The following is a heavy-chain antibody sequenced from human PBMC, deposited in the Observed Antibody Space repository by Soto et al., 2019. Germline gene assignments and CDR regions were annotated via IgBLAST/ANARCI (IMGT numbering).Heavy chain of an antibody. J-gene: IGHJ6*02. CDR1: GFTFGSYA. CDR2: ISYDGSNK. CDR3: ARDMATIHYYYYYYGMDV. V-gene: IGHV3-30-3*01. Sequence: PVGSLRPSCAASGFTFGSYAMHWFGKAQGKGREWVAVISYDGSNKYYADSVKGRFTISRDNSKNTLYLQMNSLRAEDTAVYYCARDMATIHYYYYYYGMDVWGQGTTVTVSS. D-gene: IGHD5-12*01.